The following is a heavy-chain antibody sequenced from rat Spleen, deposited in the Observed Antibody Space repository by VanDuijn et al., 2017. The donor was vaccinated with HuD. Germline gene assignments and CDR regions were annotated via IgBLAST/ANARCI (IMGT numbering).Heavy chain of an antibody. CDR2: ISPSGGST. J-gene: IGHJ2*01. CDR1: GFTFSNYG. Sequence: EVQLVESGGGLVQPGRSLKLSCAASGFTFSNYGMHWIRQAPTKGLEWVASISPSGGSTYYRDFVKGRFTISRDNAKSTLYLQMDSLRSEDTATYYCATDQTIAARRDAWGQGVMVTVSS. D-gene: IGHD1-2*01. V-gene: IGHV5-19*01. CDR3: ATDQTIAARRDA.